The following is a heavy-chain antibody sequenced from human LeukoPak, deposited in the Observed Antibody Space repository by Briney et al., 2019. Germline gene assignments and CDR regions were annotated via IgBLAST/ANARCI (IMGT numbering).Heavy chain of an antibody. CDR2: IDSTGAYT. J-gene: IGHJ5*02. CDR3: AKDENYDFWSGYYNWFDP. CDR1: GFIFSNYA. D-gene: IGHD3-3*01. Sequence: GGSLRLPCAASGFIFSNYAMSWVRQAPGKGLEWVSAIDSTGAYTWYADSVKGRFTISKDSSKTILYLQMNSLRAEDAAVYYCAKDENYDFWSGYYNWFDPWGQGTLVTVSS. V-gene: IGHV3-23*01.